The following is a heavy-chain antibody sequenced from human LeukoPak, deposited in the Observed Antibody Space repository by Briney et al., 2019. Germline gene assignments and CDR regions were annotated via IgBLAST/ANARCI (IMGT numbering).Heavy chain of an antibody. CDR2: IYYSTNT. D-gene: IGHD2-21*01. J-gene: IGHJ4*02. Sequence: PSETLSLTCSVSGDSTNSGNYYWSWIRQLPGKGLEWIGNIYYSTNTYYNPSLLGRVSISIDTSRNQFSLRVSSVTAADTAVYYCAREWVVIGYFDYWGQGTLVTVSS. CDR3: AREWVVIGYFDY. V-gene: IGHV4-39*02. CDR1: GDSTNSGNYY.